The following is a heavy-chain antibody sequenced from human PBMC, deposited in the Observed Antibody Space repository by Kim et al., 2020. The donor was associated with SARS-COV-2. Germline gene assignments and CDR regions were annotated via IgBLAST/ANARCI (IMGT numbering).Heavy chain of an antibody. D-gene: IGHD2-15*01. Sequence: ASVKVSCKASGYTFTGYYMHWVRQAPGQGLEWMGWINPNSGGTNYAQKFQGRVTMTRDTSISTAYMELSRLRSDDTAVDYCARATSCYCSGGSCYGGDAFDIWGQGTMVTVSS. J-gene: IGHJ3*02. CDR2: INPNSGGT. V-gene: IGHV1-2*02. CDR1: GYTFTGYY. CDR3: ARATSCYCSGGSCYGGDAFDI.